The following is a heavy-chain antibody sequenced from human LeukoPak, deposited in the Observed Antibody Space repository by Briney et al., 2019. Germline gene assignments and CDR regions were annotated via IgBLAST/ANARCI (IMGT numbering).Heavy chain of an antibody. V-gene: IGHV3-7*01. CDR2: IKQDGSEK. CDR1: GFTFSSYW. Sequence: GGSLRLSCAASGFTFSSYWMSWVRQAPGKGLEWVANIKQDGSEKYYVDSVKSRFTISRDNAKNSLYLQMNSLRAEDTAVYYCARSFNYDILTGYGYWGQGTLITVSS. J-gene: IGHJ4*02. D-gene: IGHD3-9*01. CDR3: ARSFNYDILTGYGY.